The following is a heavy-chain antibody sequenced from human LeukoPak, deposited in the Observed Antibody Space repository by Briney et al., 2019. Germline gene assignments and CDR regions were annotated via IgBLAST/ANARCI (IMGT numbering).Heavy chain of an antibody. CDR1: GFTFSDYY. CDR3: ARGGALGMDV. J-gene: IGHJ6*02. CDR2: ISGVASDI. Sequence: GGSLRLSCAASGFTFSDYYMTWIRQAPGKGLEWVSYISGVASDIHYADSVKGRFTISRDNAKNSVYLQMNSLRAGDTAVYYCARGGALGMDVWAKGPRSPSP. D-gene: IGHD1-26*01. V-gene: IGHV3-11*01.